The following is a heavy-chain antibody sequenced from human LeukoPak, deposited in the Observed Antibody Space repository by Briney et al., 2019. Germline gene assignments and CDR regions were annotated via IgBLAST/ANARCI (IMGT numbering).Heavy chain of an antibody. J-gene: IGHJ5*02. CDR3: ARDFCKIGGDCYSAVNWFDP. CDR2: IIPIFGTA. V-gene: IGHV1-69*13. CDR1: GGTFSSYA. Sequence: SVKVSCKASGGTFSSYAISWVRQAPGQGLEWMGGIIPIFGTANYAQKFQGRVTITADESTSTAYMELSSLRSEDTAVYYCARDFCKIGGDCYSAVNWFDPWGQGTLVTVSS. D-gene: IGHD2-21*02.